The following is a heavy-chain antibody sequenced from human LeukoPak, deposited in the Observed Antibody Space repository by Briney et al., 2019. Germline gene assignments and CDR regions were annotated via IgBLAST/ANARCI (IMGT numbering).Heavy chain of an antibody. D-gene: IGHD3-3*01. CDR2: ISAGGGSA. CDR3: ARAPGTTLYYGGMDV. V-gene: IGHV3-23*01. CDR1: GFTFRRYA. Sequence: GGSLRLSCVGSGFTFRRYAMNWARQAPGKGLEWVSAISAGGGSAYDADFGKGRFTISRDNSKKTLFLQMNSLRVEDTAVYYCARAPGTTLYYGGMDVWGQGTTVTVSS. J-gene: IGHJ6*02.